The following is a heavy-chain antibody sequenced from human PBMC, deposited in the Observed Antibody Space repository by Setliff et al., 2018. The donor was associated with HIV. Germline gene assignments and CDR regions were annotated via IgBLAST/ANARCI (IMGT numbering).Heavy chain of an antibody. Sequence: SETLSLTCLVFGYSITNGNYWAWIRQSPGKGLEWIGSIYSTGHTYYNPSHKSRLTMSVDTAKNRFSLKLNSVTATDTALYYCARLGYSIDLRRLDYWGQGAQVTVSS. D-gene: IGHD6-13*01. CDR3: ARLGYSIDLRRLDY. V-gene: IGHV4-38-2*01. CDR1: GYSITNGNY. J-gene: IGHJ4*02. CDR2: IYSTGHT.